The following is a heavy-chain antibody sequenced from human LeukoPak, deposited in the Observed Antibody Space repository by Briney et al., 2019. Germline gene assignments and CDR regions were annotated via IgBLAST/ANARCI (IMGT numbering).Heavy chain of an antibody. J-gene: IGHJ2*01. V-gene: IGHV4-4*07. CDR1: GGSISSYY. CDR3: ARLRFLEFDWYFDL. D-gene: IGHD3-3*01. Sequence: PSETLSLTCTVSGGSISSYYWSWIRQPAGKGLEWIGRIYTSGNTNYNPSLKSRVTMSVDTSKNQFSLKLSSVTAADTAVYYCARLRFLEFDWYFDLWGRGTLVTVSS. CDR2: IYTSGNT.